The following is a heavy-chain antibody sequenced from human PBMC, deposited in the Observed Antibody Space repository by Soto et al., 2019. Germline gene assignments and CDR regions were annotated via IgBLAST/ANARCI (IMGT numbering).Heavy chain of an antibody. CDR1: GYTFTGYY. D-gene: IGHD2-15*01. CDR2: INPNSGGT. J-gene: IGHJ3*02. CDR3: AREGYCSGGSCYSDAFDI. V-gene: IGHV1-2*02. Sequence: ASVNVSCKASGYTFTGYYMHWVRQAPGQGLEWMGWINPNSGGTKYAQKFQGRVTMTRDTSISTAYMELSRPRSDDTAVYYCAREGYCSGGSCYSDAFDIWGQGTMVTVSS.